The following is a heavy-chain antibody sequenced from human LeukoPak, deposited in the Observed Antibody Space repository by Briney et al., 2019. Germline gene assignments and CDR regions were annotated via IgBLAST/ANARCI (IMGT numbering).Heavy chain of an antibody. CDR2: IYYSGST. Sequence: SETLSLTCTVSGGSISSNNWNWIRQPPGKGLEWIGYIYYSGSTNYNPSLKSRVTISVDTSKNQFSLKLSSVTAADTAVCYCARARTVVPFDYWGQGTLVTVSS. D-gene: IGHD4-23*01. CDR1: GGSISSNN. V-gene: IGHV4-59*01. CDR3: ARARTVVPFDY. J-gene: IGHJ4*02.